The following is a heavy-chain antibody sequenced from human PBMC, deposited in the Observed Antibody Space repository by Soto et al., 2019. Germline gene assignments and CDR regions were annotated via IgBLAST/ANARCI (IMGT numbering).Heavy chain of an antibody. CDR2: ISAYNGNT. CDR1: GYTFTSYG. D-gene: IGHD2-15*01. CDR3: ARHQTTLGRAPHRAFDI. J-gene: IGHJ3*02. Sequence: VQLVQSGAEVKKPGASVKVSCKASGYTFTSYGISWVRQAPGQGLEWMGWISAYNGNTNYAQKLQGRVTMTTDTSTSTAYMELRSLRSDDTAVYYCARHQTTLGRAPHRAFDIWGQGTMVTVSS. V-gene: IGHV1-18*01.